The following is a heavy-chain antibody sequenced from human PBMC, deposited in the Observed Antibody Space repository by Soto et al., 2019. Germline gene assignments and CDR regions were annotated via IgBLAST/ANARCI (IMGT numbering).Heavy chain of an antibody. Sequence: SETLSLTCTVSGASINSGGYYWSWIRHLPGKGLEWIGNIYFTGSTNYNPSLQSRVTISVDTSKNQFSLKLSSVTAADTAVYYCARVYYDSSGYNNWFDPWGQGTLVTVSS. CDR3: ARVYYDSSGYNNWFDP. V-gene: IGHV4-31*03. CDR2: IYFTGST. D-gene: IGHD3-22*01. CDR1: GASINSGGYY. J-gene: IGHJ5*02.